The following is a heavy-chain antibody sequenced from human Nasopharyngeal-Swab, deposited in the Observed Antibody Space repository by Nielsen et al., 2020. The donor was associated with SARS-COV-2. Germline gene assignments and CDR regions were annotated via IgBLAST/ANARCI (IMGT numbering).Heavy chain of an antibody. CDR2: ISSSSSTI. J-gene: IGHJ4*02. Sequence: WIRQPPGKGLEWVSYISSSSSTIYYADSVKGRFAISRDNAKNSLYLQMNSLRAEDTAVYYCARCYGDYGDYWGQGTLVTVSS. D-gene: IGHD4-17*01. CDR3: ARCYGDYGDY. V-gene: IGHV3-48*03.